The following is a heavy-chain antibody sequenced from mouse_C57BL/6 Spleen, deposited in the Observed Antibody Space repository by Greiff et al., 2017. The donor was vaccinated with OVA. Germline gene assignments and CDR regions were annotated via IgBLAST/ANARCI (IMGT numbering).Heavy chain of an antibody. Sequence: EVKVVESGGGLVQSGRSLRLSCATSGFTFSDFYMEWVRQAPGKGLEWIASSRNKANDYTTEYSVSVKGRYVISRDTSHSSLYLQMNALRADDTAIYYCAGTGSLYAMDYWGQGTSVTVSS. CDR2: SRNKANDYTT. CDR3: AGTGSLYAMDY. D-gene: IGHD4-1*01. CDR1: GFTFSDFY. V-gene: IGHV7-1*01. J-gene: IGHJ4*01.